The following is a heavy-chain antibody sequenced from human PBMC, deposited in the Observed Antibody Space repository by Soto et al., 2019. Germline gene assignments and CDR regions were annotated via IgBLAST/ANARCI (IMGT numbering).Heavy chain of an antibody. CDR3: ARGRTGTTLAWFDP. J-gene: IGHJ5*02. Sequence: WETLSLTCTVTGDSVNSYYWSWMRQPPGKGLECMGYVYYSGSTNYNPSLKSRVTISVDTSKNQFSLKLSSVTAADTAVFYCARGRTGTTLAWFDPWGQGTLVTVSS. CDR2: VYYSGST. V-gene: IGHV4-59*02. CDR1: GDSVNSYY. D-gene: IGHD1-7*01.